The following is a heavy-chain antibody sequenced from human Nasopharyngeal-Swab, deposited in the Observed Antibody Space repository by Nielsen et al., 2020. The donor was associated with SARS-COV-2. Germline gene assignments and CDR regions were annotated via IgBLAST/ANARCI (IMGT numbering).Heavy chain of an antibody. D-gene: IGHD3-10*01. CDR3: ARGGGWFGELLGGYYYYYYMDV. V-gene: IGHV4-31*02. J-gene: IGHJ6*03. CDR2: IYYSGST. Sequence: WIRQPPGKGLEWIGYIYYSGSTYYNPSLKSRVTISVDTSKNQFSLKLSSVTAADTAVCYCARGGGWFGELLGGYYYYYYMDVWGKGTTVTVSS.